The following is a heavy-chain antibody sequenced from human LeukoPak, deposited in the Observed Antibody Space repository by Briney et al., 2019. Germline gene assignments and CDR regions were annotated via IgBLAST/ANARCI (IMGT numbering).Heavy chain of an antibody. D-gene: IGHD6-19*01. CDR2: IKSDGSSV. Sequence: GGSLRLSCAASGFTLNNFWMHWVRQGPGKGLVWVSRIKSDGSSVSYADSVKGRFTISRDNAKNTLYLQMNSLRAEDTAVYYCARETGIAVAGTNYYYGMDVWGQGTTVTVSS. CDR1: GFTLNNFW. V-gene: IGHV3-74*01. J-gene: IGHJ6*02. CDR3: ARETGIAVAGTNYYYGMDV.